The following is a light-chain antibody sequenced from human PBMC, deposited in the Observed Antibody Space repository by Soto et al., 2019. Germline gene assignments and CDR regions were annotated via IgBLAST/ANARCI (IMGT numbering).Light chain of an antibody. CDR3: QQFNSYSPGA. Sequence: DIPMTQSPSTLSASVGDRVTITCRASQSISSWLAWYQQKPGKAPKLLIYDASSLESGVPSRFSGSGSGTEFTLTISSLQPDVYSTYKCQQFNSYSPGAFGQGTKVEIK. J-gene: IGKJ1*01. V-gene: IGKV1-5*01. CDR2: DAS. CDR1: QSISSW.